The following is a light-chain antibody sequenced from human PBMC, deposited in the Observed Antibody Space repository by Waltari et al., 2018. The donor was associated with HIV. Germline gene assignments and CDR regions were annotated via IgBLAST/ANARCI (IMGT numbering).Light chain of an antibody. CDR1: WSDIESNY. V-gene: IGLV1-47*01. CDR3: STWDGSLGAYV. J-gene: IGLJ3*02. CDR2: RNH. Sequence: QSVLTQPPSVSGTPGQTVTTSCSGTWSDIESNYVYWYIVVPGTDPKLLIYRNHQRPSGVPDRFSASKSGASASLAVSGLRSDDEADYYCSTWDGSLGAYVFGGGTKLTVL.